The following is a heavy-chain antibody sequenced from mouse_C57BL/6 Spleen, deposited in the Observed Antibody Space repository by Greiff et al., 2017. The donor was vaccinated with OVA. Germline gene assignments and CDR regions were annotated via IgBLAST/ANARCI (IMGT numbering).Heavy chain of an antibody. Sequence: QVQLKQPGAELVMPGASVKLSCKASGYTFTSYWMHWVKQRPGQGLEWIGEIDPSDSYTNYNQKFKGKSTLTVDKSSSTAYMQLSSLTSEDSAVYYCARATMIKYFDYWGQGTLSQSPQ. CDR2: IDPSDSYT. CDR1: GYTFTSYW. J-gene: IGHJ2*01. V-gene: IGHV1-69*01. D-gene: IGHD2-4*01. CDR3: ARATMIKYFDY.